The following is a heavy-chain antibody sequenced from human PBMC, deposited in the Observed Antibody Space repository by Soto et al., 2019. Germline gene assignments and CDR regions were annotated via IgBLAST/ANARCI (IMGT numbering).Heavy chain of an antibody. Sequence: ASVKVSCKTSGYTFSNYGITWLRQSPGQPLEWLGWISLYSDGTNYAQKFQGRVSVTTDTSTTTAYMELRSLRSDDTAVYYCARVVPGAEAWFGPWGQGTLVTVSS. D-gene: IGHD2-2*01. CDR3: ARVVPGAEAWFGP. V-gene: IGHV1-18*01. CDR2: ISLYSDGT. CDR1: GYTFSNYG. J-gene: IGHJ5*02.